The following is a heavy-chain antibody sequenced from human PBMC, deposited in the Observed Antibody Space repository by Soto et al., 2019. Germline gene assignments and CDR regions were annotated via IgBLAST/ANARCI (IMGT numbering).Heavy chain of an antibody. CDR3: ARCAAPGYYYYMDV. CDR2: IHYSGST. Sequence: SETLSLTCTVSGGSISSGGYYWSWIRQHPGKGLEWIGYIHYSGSTYYNPSLKSRVTISVDTSKNKFSLKLSSVIAADTAVYYFARCAAPGYYYYMDVWGKGTTVTVSS. D-gene: IGHD6-13*01. CDR1: GGSISSGGYY. J-gene: IGHJ6*03. V-gene: IGHV4-31*03.